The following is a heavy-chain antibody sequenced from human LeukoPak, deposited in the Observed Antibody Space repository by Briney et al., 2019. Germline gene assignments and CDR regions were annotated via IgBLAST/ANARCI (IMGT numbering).Heavy chain of an antibody. V-gene: IGHV4-59*01. CDR1: GGSISSYY. CDR3: ARDRGGYSSSGFDP. D-gene: IGHD6-6*01. Sequence: PSETLSLTCTVSGGSISSYYWSWIRQPPEKGLEWIGYIYYSGSTNYNPSLKSRVTISVDTSKNQFSLKLSSVTAADTAVYYCARDRGGYSSSGFDPWGQGTLVTVSS. J-gene: IGHJ5*02. CDR2: IYYSGST.